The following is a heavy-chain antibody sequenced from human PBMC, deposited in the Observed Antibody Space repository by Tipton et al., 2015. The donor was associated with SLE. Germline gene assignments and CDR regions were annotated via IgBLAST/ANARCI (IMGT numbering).Heavy chain of an antibody. D-gene: IGHD3-3*01. Sequence: SLRLSCVASGFTFSAYAMNWVRQAPGKGLEWVSLINWDGSSRFYADSVKGRFTVSRDNSKNSLYLEMNSVRTEDTALYYCVKDMGRFLEWPTYGMDVWGQGTTVTVSS. V-gene: IGHV3-43*01. J-gene: IGHJ6*02. CDR1: GFTFSAYA. CDR2: INWDGSSR. CDR3: VKDMGRFLEWPTYGMDV.